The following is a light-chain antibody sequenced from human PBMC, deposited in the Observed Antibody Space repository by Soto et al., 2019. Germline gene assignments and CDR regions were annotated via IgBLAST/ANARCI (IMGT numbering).Light chain of an antibody. CDR3: SSYTSSSTYV. CDR1: SSDVGGYNY. CDR2: DVS. V-gene: IGLV2-14*03. J-gene: IGLJ1*01. Sequence: QSALTQPASVSGSPGQSITISCTGTSSDVGGYNYVSWYQQHPGKAPKLVIFDVSNRPSGLSNRFSGSKSGNMASLTISGLQTEDEADYYCSSYTSSSTYVFGTGTQLTVL.